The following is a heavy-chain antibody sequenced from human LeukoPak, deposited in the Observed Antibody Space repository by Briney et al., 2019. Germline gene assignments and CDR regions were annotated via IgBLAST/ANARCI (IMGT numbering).Heavy chain of an antibody. Sequence: ASVKVSCKASGYTFTSYYMHWVRQAPGQGLEWMGWINPNSGGTNYAPKFQGLVTMSSDTSITTAYMELNRLISDDTAVYYCARTKPPCTSCLLLDYWGQGTLVTVSS. CDR1: GYTFTSYY. CDR2: INPNSGGT. CDR3: ARTKPPCTSCLLLDY. V-gene: IGHV1-2*02. J-gene: IGHJ4*02. D-gene: IGHD2-2*01.